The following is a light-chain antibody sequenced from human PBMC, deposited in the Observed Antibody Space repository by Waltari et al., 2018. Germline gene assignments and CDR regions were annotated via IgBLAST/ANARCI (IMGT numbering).Light chain of an antibody. Sequence: QSALTQPASVSGSPGQSITISCPGTSSNVGFYNPVSLYQQHPDKAPKLLVYEVLERPSGVSSRFSGSKAGNTASLTISGLQAEDEADYYCCSYAGRNIWVFGGGTKVTVL. J-gene: IGLJ3*02. V-gene: IGLV2-23*02. CDR1: SSNVGFYNP. CDR2: EVL. CDR3: CSYAGRNIWV.